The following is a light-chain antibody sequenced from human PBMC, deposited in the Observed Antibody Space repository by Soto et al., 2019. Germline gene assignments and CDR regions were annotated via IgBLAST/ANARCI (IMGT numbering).Light chain of an antibody. V-gene: IGLV4-69*01. Sequence: QLVLTQSPSASASLGASVKLTCTLSSGHSSYAIAWHQQQPEKGPRYLMKLNSDGSHSKGDGIPDRFSGSSSGAERYLTISRLKSEDEADYYCQTWASGIVVFGGGTKVTVL. CDR2: LNSDGSH. J-gene: IGLJ2*01. CDR3: QTWASGIVV. CDR1: SGHSSYA.